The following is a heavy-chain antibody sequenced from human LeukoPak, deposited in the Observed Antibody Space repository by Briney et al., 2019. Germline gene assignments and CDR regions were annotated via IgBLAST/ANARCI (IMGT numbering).Heavy chain of an antibody. CDR3: ARGGVITIFGVVFDY. V-gene: IGHV4-59*08. CDR1: GGSISSYY. CDR2: IYYSGST. J-gene: IGHJ4*02. D-gene: IGHD3-3*01. Sequence: SETLSLTCTVSGGSISSYYWSWIRQPPGKGLEWIGYIYYSGSTNYNPSLKSRVTISVDTSKNQFSLKLSSVTAADTAVYYCARGGVITIFGVVFDYWGQGTLVTVSS.